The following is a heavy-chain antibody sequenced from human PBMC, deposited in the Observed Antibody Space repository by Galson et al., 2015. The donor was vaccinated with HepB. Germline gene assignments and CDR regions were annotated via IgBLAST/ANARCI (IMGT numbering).Heavy chain of an antibody. CDR3: ARVLTMTDHMDH. V-gene: IGHV1-18*04. CDR2: ISSYNGNT. J-gene: IGHJ4*02. D-gene: IGHD3-22*01. Sequence: SVKVSCKASGYTFVNYGLSWVRQAPGQGLEWMGWISSYNGNTNYAQKLQGRVTMTTDTSTSTAYMELRGLRSDDTAVYYCARVLTMTDHMDHWGQGTLVTVSS. CDR1: GYTFVNYG.